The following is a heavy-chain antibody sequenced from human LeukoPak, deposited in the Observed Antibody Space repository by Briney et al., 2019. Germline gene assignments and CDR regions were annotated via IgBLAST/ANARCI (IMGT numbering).Heavy chain of an antibody. CDR2: VYSRGST. J-gene: IGHJ4*02. V-gene: IGHV4-61*01. CDR3: ATVGGSGWFDY. Sequence: PSETLSLTCIVSGGSFSSGSYYWSWIRQPPGKGLEWIGYVYSRGSTNYNPSLKSRVTISLDTSKNQLSLRLNSVTAADTAVYFCATVGGSGWFDYWGQGTLVAVSS. D-gene: IGHD6-19*01. CDR1: GGSFSSGSYY.